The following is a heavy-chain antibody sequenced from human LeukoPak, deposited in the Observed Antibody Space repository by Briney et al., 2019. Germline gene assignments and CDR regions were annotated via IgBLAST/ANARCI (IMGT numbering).Heavy chain of an antibody. V-gene: IGHV4-39*01. CDR2: IYYSGST. CDR1: GGSISSSSYY. CDR3: ASLQYNSGWPFDY. Sequence: PSETLSLTCTVSGGSISSSSYYWGRIRQPPGKGLEWIGSIYYSGSTYYNPSLKSRVTISVDTSKNQFSLKLSSVTATDTAVYYCASLQYNSGWPFDYWGQGTLVTVSS. D-gene: IGHD6-19*01. J-gene: IGHJ4*02.